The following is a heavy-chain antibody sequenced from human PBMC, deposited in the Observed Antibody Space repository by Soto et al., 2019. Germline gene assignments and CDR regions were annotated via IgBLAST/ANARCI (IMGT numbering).Heavy chain of an antibody. J-gene: IGHJ4*02. CDR3: ASGDSRITSTFDS. CDR2: LHYSGNT. V-gene: IGHV4-39*01. Sequence: PSETLSLTCTVSGGSINSSRYYWGWIRQPPGKGLEWIGSLHYSGNTYYNPSLQSRVTISVASSKSQFSLRVNSVTAADTALYYCASGDSRITSTFDSWGQGALVT. CDR1: GGSINSSRYY. D-gene: IGHD1-20*01.